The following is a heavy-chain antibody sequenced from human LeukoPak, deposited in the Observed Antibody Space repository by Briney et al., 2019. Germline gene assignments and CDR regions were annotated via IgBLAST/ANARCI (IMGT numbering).Heavy chain of an antibody. D-gene: IGHD2-2*01. CDR2: TYYRSTWYN. CDR1: GDSVSSNSVT. V-gene: IGHV6-1*01. Sequence: SQTLSLTCAISGDSVSSNSVTWHWIRQSPSRGLEWLGRTYYRSTWYNDYAVSVRGRITVNPDTFKNQFSLHLNSVTPEDTAVYYCARRLTQYDCFDPWGQGILVTVSS. J-gene: IGHJ5*02. CDR3: ARRLTQYDCFDP.